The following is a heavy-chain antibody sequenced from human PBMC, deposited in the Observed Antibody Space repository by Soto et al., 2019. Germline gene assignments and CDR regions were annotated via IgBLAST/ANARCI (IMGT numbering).Heavy chain of an antibody. J-gene: IGHJ4*02. CDR2: IYYSGST. V-gene: IGHV4-39*01. Sequence: SETLSLTCTVSGGSISSSSYYWGWIRQPPGKGLEWIGSIYYSGSTYYNPSLKSRVTISVDTSKNQFSLRLSSVTAADTAVYYCARSSSGWYYFDYWGQGTLVTVSS. CDR3: ARSSSGWYYFDY. D-gene: IGHD6-19*01. CDR1: GGSISSSSYY.